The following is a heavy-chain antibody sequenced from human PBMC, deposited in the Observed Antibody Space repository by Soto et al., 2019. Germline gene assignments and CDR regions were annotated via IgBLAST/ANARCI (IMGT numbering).Heavy chain of an antibody. CDR3: ARGPMVRGVIGYYGMDV. CDR2: INPSGGST. D-gene: IGHD3-10*01. J-gene: IGHJ6*02. Sequence: ASVKVSCKASGYTFTTYCMHWVRQAPGQGLEWMGIINPSGGSTIFAQTFQGRVTVTRDTSTSTVYMELSSLRSEDTAVYYCARGPMVRGVIGYYGMDVWGQGTTVTSP. CDR1: GYTFTTYC. V-gene: IGHV1-46*03.